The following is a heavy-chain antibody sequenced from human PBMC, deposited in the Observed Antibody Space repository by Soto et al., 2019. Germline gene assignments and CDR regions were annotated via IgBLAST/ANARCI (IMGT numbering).Heavy chain of an antibody. J-gene: IGHJ3*02. Sequence: PSETLSLTCTVSGGSISSGDYYWSWIRQPPGKGLEWIGYIYYSGSTYYNPSLKSRVTISVDTSKNQFSLKLSSVTAADTAVYYCARVLYYYGSGRLSPRDAFDIWGQATMVTVS. D-gene: IGHD3-10*01. CDR2: IYYSGST. V-gene: IGHV4-30-4*01. CDR3: ARVLYYYGSGRLSPRDAFDI. CDR1: GGSISSGDYY.